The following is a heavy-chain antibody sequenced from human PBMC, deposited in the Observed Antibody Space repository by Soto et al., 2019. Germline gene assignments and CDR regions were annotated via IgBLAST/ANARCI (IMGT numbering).Heavy chain of an antibody. CDR1: GYTFTSYG. Sequence: QVQLVQSGTEVKKPGASVKVSCKASGYTFTSYGISWVRQAPGQGPEWMGWISGYNGNTHYPQKFQGKVTTTTDTSTGTAYMELRSLRSDDTAVYYCAKADSNYAGRFSYYYMDVWGNGTLVTVSS. D-gene: IGHD4-4*01. J-gene: IGHJ6*03. V-gene: IGHV1-18*01. CDR2: ISGYNGNT. CDR3: AKADSNYAGRFSYYYMDV.